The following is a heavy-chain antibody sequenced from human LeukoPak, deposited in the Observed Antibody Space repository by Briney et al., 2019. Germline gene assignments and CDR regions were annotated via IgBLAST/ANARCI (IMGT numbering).Heavy chain of an antibody. CDR2: ISAYNGNT. D-gene: IGHD3-3*01. CDR3: ASAVYDFWSGQNWFDP. Sequence: PSVKVSCKASGYTFTSYGTSWVRQAPGQGLEWMGWISAYNGNTNYAQKLQGRVTMTTDTSTSTAYMELRSLRSDDTAVYYCASAVYDFWSGQNWFDPWGQGTLVTVSP. CDR1: GYTFTSYG. V-gene: IGHV1-18*01. J-gene: IGHJ5*02.